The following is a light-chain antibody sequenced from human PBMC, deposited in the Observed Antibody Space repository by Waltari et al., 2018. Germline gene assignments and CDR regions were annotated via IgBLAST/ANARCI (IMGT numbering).Light chain of an antibody. CDR3: CSYGGSYTLVV. V-gene: IGLV2-11*01. CDR1: SGAVGDFTH. J-gene: IGLJ2*01. Sequence: QSALTQPRPVSGSPGQPVTISCTGSSGAVGDFTHVSWYQQHPGEAPKLMIYDVTKRPSGVPDRFSGSRSADTASLTISGLQAEDEADYYCCSYGGSYTLVVFGGGTKLTVL. CDR2: DVT.